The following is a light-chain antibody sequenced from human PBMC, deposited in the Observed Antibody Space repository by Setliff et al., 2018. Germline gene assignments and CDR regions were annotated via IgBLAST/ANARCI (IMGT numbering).Light chain of an antibody. CDR1: SSDVGSYNY. V-gene: IGLV2-14*01. J-gene: IGLJ1*01. Sequence: QSALAQPPSASGSPGQSVTISCTGTSSDVGSYNYFSWYQQHPGKAPKLIIYDVSIRPSGVSDRFSAHKSGNTASLSISGLQIEDEGYYYCASYTSITTGVFGTGTKVTVL. CDR2: DVS. CDR3: ASYTSITTGV.